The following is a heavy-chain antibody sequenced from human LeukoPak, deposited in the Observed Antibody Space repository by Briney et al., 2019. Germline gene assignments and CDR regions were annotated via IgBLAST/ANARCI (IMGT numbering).Heavy chain of an antibody. CDR2: ISSSSSYI. CDR3: ARDECSSTSCFEYYYYGMDV. D-gene: IGHD2-2*01. CDR1: GFTFSSYS. J-gene: IGHJ6*02. V-gene: IGHV3-21*01. Sequence: GGSLRLSCAASGFTFSSYSMNWVRQAPRKGLEWVSSISSSSSYIYYADSVKGRFTISRDNAKNSLYLQMNSLRAEDTAVYYCARDECSSTSCFEYYYYGMDVWGQGTTVTVSS.